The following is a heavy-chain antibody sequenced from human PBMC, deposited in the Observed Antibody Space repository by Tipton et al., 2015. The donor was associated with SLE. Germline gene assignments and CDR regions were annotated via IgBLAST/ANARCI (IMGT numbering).Heavy chain of an antibody. CDR3: AREVEGYSSSWFKGFFDV. Sequence: TLSLTCTVSGDAITNSYWSWIRQPVGKGLEWIGRMYFSGVTDYNPSLKSRLTMSIDTSRNQFSLRLTSVTAADTALYYCAREVEGYSSSWFKGFFDVWGQGSLVTVSS. V-gene: IGHV4-4*07. CDR1: GDAITNSY. CDR2: MYFSGVT. D-gene: IGHD6-6*01. J-gene: IGHJ4*02.